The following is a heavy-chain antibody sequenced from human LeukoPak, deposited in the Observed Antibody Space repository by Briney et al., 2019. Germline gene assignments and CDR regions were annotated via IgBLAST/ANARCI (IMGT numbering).Heavy chain of an antibody. CDR2: IKQDGSEK. CDR1: GSTFSSYW. CDR3: ARDKHYYDSSGYDPFDY. D-gene: IGHD3-22*01. V-gene: IGHV3-7*01. J-gene: IGHJ4*02. Sequence: GSLRLSCAASGSTFSSYWMSWVRQAPGKGLEWVANIKQDGSEKYCVDSVKGRFTISRDNAKNSLYLQMNSLRAEDTAVYYCARDKHYYDSSGYDPFDYWGQGTLVTVSS.